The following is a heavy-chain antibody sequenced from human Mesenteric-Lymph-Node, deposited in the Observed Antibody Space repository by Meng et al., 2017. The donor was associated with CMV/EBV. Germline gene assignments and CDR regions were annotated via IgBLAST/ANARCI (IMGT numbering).Heavy chain of an antibody. CDR2: INPHSGDT. Sequence: KVSCKASGYSFTDYYIHWVRQAPGQGLEWMGRINPHSGDTNYAQKFQGRVTMTRDTSINTAYMELSSLTSDDTAVFYCARVAYDSGGYYYVGRYWGQGALVTVSS. J-gene: IGHJ4*02. CDR3: ARVAYDSGGYYYVGRY. V-gene: IGHV1-2*06. D-gene: IGHD3-22*01. CDR1: GYSFTDYY.